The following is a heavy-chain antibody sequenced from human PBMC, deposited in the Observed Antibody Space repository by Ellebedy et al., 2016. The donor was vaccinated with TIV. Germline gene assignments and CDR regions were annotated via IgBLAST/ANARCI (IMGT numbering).Heavy chain of an antibody. D-gene: IGHD2-15*01. V-gene: IGHV3-23*01. CDR3: AKDSCSGGSCYLPD. Sequence: GGSLRLSXAASGFTFSSYAMSWVRQAPGKGLEWVSAISGSGGSTYYADSVKGRFTISRDNSKNTLYLQMNSLRAEDTAVYYCAKDSCSGGSCYLPDWGQGTLVTVSS. CDR2: ISGSGGST. CDR1: GFTFSSYA. J-gene: IGHJ4*02.